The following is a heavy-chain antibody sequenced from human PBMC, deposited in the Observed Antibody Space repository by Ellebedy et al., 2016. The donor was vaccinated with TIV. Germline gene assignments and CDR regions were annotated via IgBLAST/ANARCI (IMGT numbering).Heavy chain of an antibody. CDR1: GGSISNDGYS. D-gene: IGHD3-9*01. Sequence: MPSETLSLTCAISGGSISNDGYSWSWIRQPPGKGLEWIGYVYHSGNTYYNPSLKSRVTVSVDRSKTQFSLRLTSVTAADTAVYYCAREMGYDTLTGNYGMDVWGQGTTVTVSS. V-gene: IGHV4-30-2*01. J-gene: IGHJ6*02. CDR2: VYHSGNT. CDR3: AREMGYDTLTGNYGMDV.